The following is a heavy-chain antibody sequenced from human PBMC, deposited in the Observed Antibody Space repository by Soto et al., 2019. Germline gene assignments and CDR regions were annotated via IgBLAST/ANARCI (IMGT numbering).Heavy chain of an antibody. CDR2: IRNKADGGTT. CDR1: GFTFSNAW. Sequence: GGSLRLSCEVSGFTFSNAWMSWVRQAPGKGLECVGRIRNKADGGTTDYAAPVKGRFTISRDDSKNTLYLQMNSLKTEDTALYYCATDYYGPGSSPWGQGTLVTVSS. J-gene: IGHJ4*02. CDR3: ATDYYGPGSSP. D-gene: IGHD3-10*01. V-gene: IGHV3-15*01.